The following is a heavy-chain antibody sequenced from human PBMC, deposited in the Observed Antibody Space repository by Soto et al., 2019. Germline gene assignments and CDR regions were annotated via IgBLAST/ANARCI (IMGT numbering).Heavy chain of an antibody. CDR2: ISGSGGST. V-gene: IGHV3-23*01. D-gene: IGHD3-10*01. J-gene: IGHJ6*03. CDR3: AKSEGSYYYYYYMDV. Sequence: PGGSLRLSCAASGFTFSSYAMSWVRQAPGKGLEWVSAISGSGGSTYYADSVKGRFTISRDNSKNTLYLQMNSLRAEDTAVYYCAKSEGSYYYYYYMDVWGKGTTVTVSS. CDR1: GFTFSSYA.